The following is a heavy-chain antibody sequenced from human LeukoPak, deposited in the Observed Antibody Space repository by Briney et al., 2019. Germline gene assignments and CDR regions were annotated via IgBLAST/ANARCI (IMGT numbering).Heavy chain of an antibody. J-gene: IGHJ4*02. D-gene: IGHD6-19*01. CDR3: ARGRTRKLAGLAGY. Sequence: ASVKVSCKASGYTFSDYDINWVRQATGQGLEWMGWMNPDSGNTGYAQKFQGGVTMTRDTSMSTVYMELSGLTSDDTAVYYCARGRTRKLAGLAGYWGQGTLVTVSS. CDR2: MNPDSGNT. V-gene: IGHV1-8*01. CDR1: GYTFSDYD.